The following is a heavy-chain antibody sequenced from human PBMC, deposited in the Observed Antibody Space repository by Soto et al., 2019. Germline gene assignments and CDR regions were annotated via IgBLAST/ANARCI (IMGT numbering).Heavy chain of an antibody. J-gene: IGHJ6*02. CDR2: INSDGSST. V-gene: IGHV3-74*01. D-gene: IGHD1-26*01. CDR3: ARVGGIGYYYYGMDA. CDR1: GFTFSSYW. Sequence: PGGSLRLSCAASGFTFSSYWMHWVRQAPGKGLVWVSRINSDGSSTSYADSVKGRFTISRDNAKNTLYLQMNSLRAEDTAVYYCARVGGIGYYYYGMDAWGQGTTVTVSS.